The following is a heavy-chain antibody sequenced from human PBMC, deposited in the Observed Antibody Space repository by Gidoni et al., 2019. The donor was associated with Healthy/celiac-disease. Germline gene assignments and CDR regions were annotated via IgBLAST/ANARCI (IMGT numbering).Heavy chain of an antibody. CDR2: FSGSGGST. Sequence: EVQLLESGGGLVQPGGSLRLSCAAAGFTFSSYAMSWVRQAPGKGMEWVSAFSGSGGSTSYADSVKGRFTISRDNSKNTLYLQMNSLRAEDTAVYYCAKVSYYYDSSGSMYYFDYWGQGTLVTVSS. V-gene: IGHV3-23*01. CDR1: GFTFSSYA. J-gene: IGHJ4*02. D-gene: IGHD3-22*01. CDR3: AKVSYYYDSSGSMYYFDY.